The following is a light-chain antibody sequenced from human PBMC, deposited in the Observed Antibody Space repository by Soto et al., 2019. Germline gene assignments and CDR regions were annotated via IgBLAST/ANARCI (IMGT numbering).Light chain of an antibody. Sequence: DLQMTQSPSSLSASVGDRVTITCRASQGIGNDLGWYQQKPGKAPKRLIYGVSTLQSGAPSRFSGSGSGTEFTLTISSLQPEDFATYYCLQHDTYPFTFGPGTKVDIK. CDR3: LQHDTYPFT. V-gene: IGKV1-17*01. CDR1: QGIGND. CDR2: GVS. J-gene: IGKJ3*01.